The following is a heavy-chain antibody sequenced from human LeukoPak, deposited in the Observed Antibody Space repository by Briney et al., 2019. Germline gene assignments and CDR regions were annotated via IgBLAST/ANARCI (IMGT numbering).Heavy chain of an antibody. CDR3: AKGNFWSADFDY. V-gene: IGHV3-21*04. CDR1: GFTFSSYS. CDR2: ISSSSSYI. Sequence: PGGSLRLSCAASGFTFSSYSMNWVRQAPGKGLEWVSSISSSSSYIYYADSVKGRFTISRDNSKNTLYLQMNSLRAEDTAVYYCAKGNFWSADFDYWGQGTLVTVSS. D-gene: IGHD3-3*01. J-gene: IGHJ4*02.